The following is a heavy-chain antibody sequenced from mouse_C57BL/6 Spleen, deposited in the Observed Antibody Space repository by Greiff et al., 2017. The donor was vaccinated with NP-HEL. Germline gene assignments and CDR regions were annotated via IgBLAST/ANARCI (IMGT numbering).Heavy chain of an antibody. V-gene: IGHV1-18*01. J-gene: IGHJ1*03. Sequence: EVQLQQSGPELVKPGASVKIPCKASGYTFTDYNMDWVKQSHGKSLEWIGDINPNNGGTIYNQKFKGKATLTVDKSSSTAYMELRSLTSEDTAVYYFARSGSIYYGYDDEDWYFDVWGTGTTITVSS. CDR1: GYTFTDYN. CDR3: ARSGSIYYGYDDEDWYFDV. D-gene: IGHD2-2*01. CDR2: INPNNGGT.